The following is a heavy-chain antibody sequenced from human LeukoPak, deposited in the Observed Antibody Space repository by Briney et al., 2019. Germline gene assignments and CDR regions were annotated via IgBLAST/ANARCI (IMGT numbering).Heavy chain of an antibody. Sequence: GGSLRLSCAASGFTFSTYSGNWIRQAPGKGLEWVSSISDDSNYIFYADSVKGRFTISRDNAKNSLYLQMNSLRAEDTAVYYCARLTETWIQLWLSRPERGFDYWGQGTLVTVSS. CDR2: ISDDSNYI. D-gene: IGHD5-18*01. V-gene: IGHV3-21*01. CDR1: GFTFSTYS. CDR3: ARLTETWIQLWLSRPERGFDY. J-gene: IGHJ4*02.